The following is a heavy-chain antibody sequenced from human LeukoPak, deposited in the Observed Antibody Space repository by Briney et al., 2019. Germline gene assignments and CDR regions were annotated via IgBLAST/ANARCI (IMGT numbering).Heavy chain of an antibody. D-gene: IGHD6-13*01. Sequence: PSETLSLTCTVSGGSISSSSYYWGWIRQPPGKGLEWIGSIYYSGSTYYNPSLKSRVTISVDTSKNQFSLKLSSVTAADTAVYYCARYSRYYSSSWFEGGYYFDYWGQGTLVTVSS. J-gene: IGHJ4*02. CDR3: ARYSRYYSSSWFEGGYYFDY. CDR1: GGSISSSSYY. CDR2: IYYSGST. V-gene: IGHV4-39*01.